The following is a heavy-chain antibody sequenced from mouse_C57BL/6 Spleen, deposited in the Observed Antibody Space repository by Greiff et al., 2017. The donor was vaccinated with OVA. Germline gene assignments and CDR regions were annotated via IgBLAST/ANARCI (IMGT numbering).Heavy chain of an antibody. D-gene: IGHD1-1*01. CDR1: GYAFSSSW. V-gene: IGHV1-82*01. Sequence: QVQLKQSGPELVKPGASVKISCKASGYAFSSSWMNWVKQRPGKGLEWIGRIYPGDGDTKYNGKFKGKATLTADKSSSTAYMQLSSLTSEDSAVYFCARERDYYGSSDYWGQGTTLTVSS. J-gene: IGHJ2*01. CDR2: IYPGDGDT. CDR3: ARERDYYGSSDY.